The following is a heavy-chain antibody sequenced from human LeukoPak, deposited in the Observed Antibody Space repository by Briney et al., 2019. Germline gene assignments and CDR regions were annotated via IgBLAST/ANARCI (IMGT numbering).Heavy chain of an antibody. D-gene: IGHD3-9*01. V-gene: IGHV3-7*01. J-gene: IGHJ4*02. CDR2: IKQDGSEK. CDR1: GFTFSSYW. CDR3: ARGMYYDILTGYYQGYYFDY. Sequence: PGGSLRLSCAASGFTFSSYWMSWVRQASGKGLEWVANIKQDGSEKYYVDSVKGRFTISRDNAKNSLYLQMNSLRAEDTAVYYCARGMYYDILTGYYQGYYFDYWGQGTLVTVSS.